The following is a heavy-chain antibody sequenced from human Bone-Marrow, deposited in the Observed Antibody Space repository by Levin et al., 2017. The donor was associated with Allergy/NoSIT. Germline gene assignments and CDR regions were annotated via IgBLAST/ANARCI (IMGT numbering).Heavy chain of an antibody. Sequence: SQTLSLPCTVSGASIRSASHYWGWVRQPPGKGLEWIGSFYYSGSTYYNPSLKSRVTISVDTSENHFSLKLTSVTAADTAVYYCARLPSSGKYSYWYFDLWGRGTLVTVSS. J-gene: IGHJ2*01. CDR3: ARLPSSGKYSYWYFDL. V-gene: IGHV4-39*02. CDR2: FYYSGST. D-gene: IGHD1-26*01. CDR1: GASIRSASHY.